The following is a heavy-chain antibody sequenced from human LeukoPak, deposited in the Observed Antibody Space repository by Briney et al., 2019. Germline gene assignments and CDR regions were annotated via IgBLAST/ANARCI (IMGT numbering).Heavy chain of an antibody. CDR1: GYSFTSYW. CDR2: IDPSDSYT. J-gene: IGHJ4*02. CDR3: ARRDRTGWYDFDY. V-gene: IGHV5-10-1*01. D-gene: IGHD6-19*01. Sequence: GESLRISCKGSGYSFTSYWISWGRQMPGKGREGMGRIDPSDSYTNYSPSFQGHVTISADKSISTAYLQWSSLKASDTAMYYCARRDRTGWYDFDYWGQGTLVTVSS.